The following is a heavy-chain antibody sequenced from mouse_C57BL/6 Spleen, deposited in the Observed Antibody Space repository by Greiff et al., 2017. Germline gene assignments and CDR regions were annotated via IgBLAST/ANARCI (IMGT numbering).Heavy chain of an antibody. D-gene: IGHD1-1*01. J-gene: IGHJ3*01. CDR3: ASAEAYYYYGFAY. CDR1: GYAFSSYW. CDR2: IYPGDGDT. Sequence: QVQLQQSGAELVKPGASVTLSCKASGYAFSSYWMNWVKQRPGKGLEWIGQIYPGDGDTNYNGKFKGKATLTADKSSSTANMQLSSLTSEDSAVYFWASAEAYYYYGFAYWGQGTLVTVSA. V-gene: IGHV1-80*01.